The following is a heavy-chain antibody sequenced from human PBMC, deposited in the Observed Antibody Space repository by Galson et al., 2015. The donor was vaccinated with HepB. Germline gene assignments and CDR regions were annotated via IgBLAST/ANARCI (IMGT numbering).Heavy chain of an antibody. V-gene: IGHV1-46*03. CDR1: GYTFTNYY. J-gene: IGHJ4*02. Sequence: VSCKASGYTFTNYYMHWVRQAPGQGLEWMGIINPTVGSASYAQKFQGRVTMTRDTSTSTIYMELSSLRSEDSAVYYCARKALRYFDWLDYWGQGTLVTVSS. CDR2: INPTVGSA. CDR3: ARKALRYFDWLDY. D-gene: IGHD3-9*01.